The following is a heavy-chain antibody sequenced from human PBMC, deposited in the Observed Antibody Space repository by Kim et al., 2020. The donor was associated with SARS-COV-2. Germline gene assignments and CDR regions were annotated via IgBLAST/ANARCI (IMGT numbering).Heavy chain of an antibody. CDR2: T. J-gene: IGHJ4*02. V-gene: IGHV4-34*01. Sequence: TNSNPTPKSRVTISVDTSKNQFSRKLSSVTAAETAVYYCARGYSGSPLWYWGQGTLVTVSS. CDR3: ARGYSGSPLWY. D-gene: IGHD5-12*01.